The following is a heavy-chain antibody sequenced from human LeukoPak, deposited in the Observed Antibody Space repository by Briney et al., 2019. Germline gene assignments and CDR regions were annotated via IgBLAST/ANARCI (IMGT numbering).Heavy chain of an antibody. CDR1: GYTFTSYY. V-gene: IGHV1-46*01. CDR3: ARGAYDSTGYYYFDY. Sequence: ASVKVSCKASGYTFTSYYMHWVRQAPGQGLEWMGIINPSVGSTTYARKFQGRVTMTRDTSTRTVYIELSSLRSEDTAVYYCARGAYDSTGYYYFDYWGQGTLVTVSS. D-gene: IGHD3-22*01. J-gene: IGHJ4*02. CDR2: INPSVGST.